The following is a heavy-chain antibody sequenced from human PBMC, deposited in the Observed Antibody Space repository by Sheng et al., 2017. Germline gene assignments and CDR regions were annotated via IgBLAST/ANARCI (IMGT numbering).Heavy chain of an antibody. V-gene: IGHV1-69*08. Sequence: QVQLVQSGAEVKKPGSSVKVSCKASGGTFSSYTISWVRQAPGQGLEWMGRIIPILGIANYAQKFQGRVTITADKSTSTAYMELSSLRSEDTAVYYCARDVRSGHKNPFFDYWGQGTLVTVSS. CDR1: GGTFSSYT. CDR3: ARDVRSGHKNPFFDY. CDR2: IIPILGIA. D-gene: IGHD2-15*01. J-gene: IGHJ4*02.